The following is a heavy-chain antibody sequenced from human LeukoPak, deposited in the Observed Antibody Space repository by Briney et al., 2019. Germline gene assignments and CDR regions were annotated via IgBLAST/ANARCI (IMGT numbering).Heavy chain of an antibody. CDR3: ARAFDSAYDSPFDY. CDR2: TYSRSSKWSH. Sequence: SQTLSLTCAISGDSVSRDSIAWNWIRQSPSRGLEWLGRTYSRSSKWSHDFASSVKTRITINSDTSKNQFSLHLNSATPKDTAVYYCARAFDSAYDSPFDYWGQGALVTVSS. CDR1: GDSVSRDSIA. D-gene: IGHD5-12*01. V-gene: IGHV6-1*01. J-gene: IGHJ4*02.